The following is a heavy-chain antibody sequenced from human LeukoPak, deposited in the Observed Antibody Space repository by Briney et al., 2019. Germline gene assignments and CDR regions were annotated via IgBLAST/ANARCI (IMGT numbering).Heavy chain of an antibody. D-gene: IGHD6-19*01. V-gene: IGHV4-34*01. CDR2: INHSGST. CDR1: GGSFSGYY. Sequence: SETLSLTCAVYGGSFSGYYWSWIRQPPGKGLEWIGEINHSGSTNYNPSLKSRVTISVDTSKNQFSLKLSSVTAADTAVCYCARGRRYSSGWYNWFDPWGQGTLVTVSS. CDR3: ARGRRYSSGWYNWFDP. J-gene: IGHJ5*02.